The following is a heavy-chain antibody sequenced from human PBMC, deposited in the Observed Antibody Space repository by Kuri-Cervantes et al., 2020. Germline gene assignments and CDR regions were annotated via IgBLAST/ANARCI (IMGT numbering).Heavy chain of an antibody. D-gene: IGHD5-24*01. V-gene: IGHV3-74*01. Sequence: GESLKISCAASGFTFSSYWMHWVRQAPGKGLVWVSRINSDGSSTSYADSVKGRFTISRDNSKNTLYLQMNSLRAEDTAVYYCARAHRMGNYYYYGMDVWGQGTTVTVSS. CDR3: ARAHRMGNYYYYGMDV. CDR1: GFTFSSYW. J-gene: IGHJ6*02. CDR2: INSDGSST.